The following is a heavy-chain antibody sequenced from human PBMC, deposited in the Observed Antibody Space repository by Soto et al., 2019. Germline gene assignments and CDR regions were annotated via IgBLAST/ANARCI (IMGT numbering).Heavy chain of an antibody. CDR3: ASGWFGEFVYQFDY. J-gene: IGHJ4*02. D-gene: IGHD3-10*01. Sequence: QVQLVQSGAEVKKPGASVKVSCKPPGCTFTSYGITWVRQAPGQGLEWMGWISAYNGNTNYAQKFQGRVTMTTDTSTSTAYMELRSLGSDDTAVYYCASGWFGEFVYQFDYWGQGTLVTVSS. V-gene: IGHV1-18*01. CDR2: ISAYNGNT. CDR1: GCTFTSYG.